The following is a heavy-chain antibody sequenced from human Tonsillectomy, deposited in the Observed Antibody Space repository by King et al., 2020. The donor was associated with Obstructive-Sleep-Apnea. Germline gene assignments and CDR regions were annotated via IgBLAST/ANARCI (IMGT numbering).Heavy chain of an antibody. Sequence: VQLVESGGGVVQPGRSLRLSCAGSGFIFSSDALDWVRQAPGKGLEWVAFISNSGNNKNYADSVKGRFSISRDKSNNTLDLQMNSLRAEDTAVYYCARGRDYGMDVWGQGTTVTVSS. V-gene: IGHV3-30-3*01. J-gene: IGHJ6*02. CDR2: ISNSGNNK. CDR3: ARGRDYGMDV. CDR1: GFIFSSDA.